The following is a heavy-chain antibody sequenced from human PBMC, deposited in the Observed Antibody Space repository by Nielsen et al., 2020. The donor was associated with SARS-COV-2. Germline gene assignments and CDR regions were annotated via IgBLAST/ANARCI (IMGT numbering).Heavy chain of an antibody. CDR2: FYSTGTT. CDR1: GASLTNSIYY. D-gene: IGHD5-24*01. V-gene: IGHV4-39*01. J-gene: IGHJ4*02. CDR3: ARHGGGYNGAYYFPY. Sequence: SETLSLTCTVSGASLTNSIYYWGWIRQPPGKGLERIGSFYSTGTTYYNPSLKSRVSVSVDTSKNQVSLKLTSVTAADTAVYYCARHGGGYNGAYYFPYWGQGTLATVSS.